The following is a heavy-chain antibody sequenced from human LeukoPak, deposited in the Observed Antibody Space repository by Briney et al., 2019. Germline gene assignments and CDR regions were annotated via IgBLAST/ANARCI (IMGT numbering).Heavy chain of an antibody. J-gene: IGHJ3*02. CDR2: IYYTGST. V-gene: IGHV4-59*01. Sequence: PSETLSLTCAVSGDSISSDYWSWVRQPPGKGLEWIGYIYYTGSTNYNPSLKSRVTISVDTSKNQFSLKLSSVTAADTAVYYCARDLEHGAFDIWGQGTMVTVSS. D-gene: IGHD1/OR15-1a*01. CDR1: GDSISSDY. CDR3: ARDLEHGAFDI.